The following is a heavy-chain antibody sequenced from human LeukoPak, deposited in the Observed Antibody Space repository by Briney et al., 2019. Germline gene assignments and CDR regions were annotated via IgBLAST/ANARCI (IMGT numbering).Heavy chain of an antibody. CDR3: ARDLETSSSFDY. V-gene: IGHV1-2*02. D-gene: IGHD6-6*01. CDR2: INPNSGDT. CDR1: GYTFTGYY. Sequence: ASVKVSCKASGYTFTGYYMHWVRQAPGQGLEWMGWINPNSGDTNYAQKFQGRVTMTRDTSISTAYMELSRLRSDDTAVYYCARDLETSSSFDYWGQGTLVTVSS. J-gene: IGHJ4*02.